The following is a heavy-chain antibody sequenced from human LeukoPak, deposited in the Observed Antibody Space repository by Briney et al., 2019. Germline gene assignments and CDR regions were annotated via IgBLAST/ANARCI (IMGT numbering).Heavy chain of an antibody. Sequence: PGGSLRLSCAASGFTVSSNYMSWVRQAPGKGLEWVSVIYSGGSTYYADSVKGRFTISRDDSKNTLYLQMNSLRAEDTAVYYCARPIRTQWQYDAFDIWGQGTMVTVSS. J-gene: IGHJ3*02. D-gene: IGHD6-19*01. V-gene: IGHV3-66*02. CDR1: GFTVSSNY. CDR3: ARPIRTQWQYDAFDI. CDR2: IYSGGST.